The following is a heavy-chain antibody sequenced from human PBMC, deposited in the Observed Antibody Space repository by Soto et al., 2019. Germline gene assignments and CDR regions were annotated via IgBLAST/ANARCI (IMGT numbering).Heavy chain of an antibody. D-gene: IGHD6-19*01. V-gene: IGHV3-30*18. J-gene: IGHJ3*02. CDR1: GFTLSSSV. Sequence: GGSLRLSCEASGFTLSSSVMHWVRQAPGKRLEWLSVISVDGRNDLHAGAVKGRFTISRDISKNMVYLQMNDLRPDDTAMYFCAKEGHTSGRCGCFNIWGQGTMVTVSS. CDR3: AKEGHTSGRCGCFNI. CDR2: ISVDGRND.